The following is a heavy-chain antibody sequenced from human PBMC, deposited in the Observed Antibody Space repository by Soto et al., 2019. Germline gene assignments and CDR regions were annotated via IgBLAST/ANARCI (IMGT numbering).Heavy chain of an antibody. CDR1: GGTFSSYA. CDR3: ASRNNKISSSAPYYYYGMDV. V-gene: IGHV1-69*06. Sequence: QVQLVQSGAEVKKPGSSVTVSCKASGGTFSSYAISWVRQAPGQGLEWMGGIIPIFGTANYAQKFQGRVTITADKSTSTAYMELSSLRSEDTAVYYCASRNNKISSSAPYYYYGMDVWGQGTTVTVSS. D-gene: IGHD6-6*01. CDR2: IIPIFGTA. J-gene: IGHJ6*02.